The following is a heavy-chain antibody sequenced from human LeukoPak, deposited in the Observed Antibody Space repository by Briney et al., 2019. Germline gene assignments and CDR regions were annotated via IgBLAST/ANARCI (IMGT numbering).Heavy chain of an antibody. CDR3: ARDSSSSSFDY. Sequence: PGGSLRLSCAASGFTFSSYGMHWVRQAPGKGLEWVAVIWHDGSNKYYADSVKGRFTISRDNSKKTLYLQMNSLRAEDTAVYYCARDSSSSSFDYWGQGTLVTVSS. CDR2: IWHDGSNK. CDR1: GFTFSSYG. D-gene: IGHD6-6*01. J-gene: IGHJ4*02. V-gene: IGHV3-33*01.